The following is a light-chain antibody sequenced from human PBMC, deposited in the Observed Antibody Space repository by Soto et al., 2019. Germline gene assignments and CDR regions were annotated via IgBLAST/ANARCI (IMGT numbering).Light chain of an antibody. CDR1: QSVSSNY. CDR3: QQYGTSPQLT. CDR2: GDS. Sequence: ESVLTQSPGTLSLSGGERATPSCRGVQSVSSNYLAWYQQKPVQAPRLLIYGDSSRANGIPDRFSGSGSATDFTLTISRLEPEDFAVYYCQQYGTSPQLTFGGGTKVDIK. J-gene: IGKJ4*01. V-gene: IGKV3-20*01.